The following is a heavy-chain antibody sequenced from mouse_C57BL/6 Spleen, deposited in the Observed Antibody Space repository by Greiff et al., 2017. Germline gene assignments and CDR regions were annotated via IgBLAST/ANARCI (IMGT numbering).Heavy chain of an antibody. CDR1: GYTFTSYW. Sequence: QVQLQQSGAELVMPGASVKLSCKASGYTFTSYWMHWVKQRPGQGLEWIGEIDPSDSYTNYNQKFKGKATLTVDKSSSTAYMKLSSLPSEDSAVYYCAKALCRGYDGVFDYWGQGTTLTVSS. CDR2: IDPSDSYT. CDR3: AKALCRGYDGVFDY. D-gene: IGHD2-2*01. J-gene: IGHJ2*01. V-gene: IGHV1-69*01.